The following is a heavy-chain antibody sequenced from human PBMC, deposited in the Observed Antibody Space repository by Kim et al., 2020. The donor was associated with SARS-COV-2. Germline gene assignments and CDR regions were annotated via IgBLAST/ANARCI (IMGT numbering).Heavy chain of an antibody. Sequence: GGSLRLSCAASGFTFTNYWMTWVRQAPGKGLEWVANIKQDGSEKYYVDSVKGRFTISRDNAKKSLYLQMNSLRAEDTAVYYCGRGNDYCGQGTLVSVSS. V-gene: IGHV3-7*01. D-gene: IGHD2-15*01. J-gene: IGHJ4*02. CDR3: GRGNDY. CDR1: GFTFTNYW. CDR2: IKQDGSEK.